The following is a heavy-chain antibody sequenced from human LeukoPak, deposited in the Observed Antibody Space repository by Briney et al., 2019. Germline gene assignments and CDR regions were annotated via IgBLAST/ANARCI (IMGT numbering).Heavy chain of an antibody. V-gene: IGHV4-39*07. CDR2: IYYSGST. CDR3: ASRTTVAGWFDP. Sequence: SETLSLTCTVSGGSISSSSYYWGWIRQPPGKGLEWIGSIYYSGSTYYNPSLKSRVTISVDTSKNQFSLKLSSVTAADTAVYYCASRTTVAGWFDPWGQGTLVTVSS. J-gene: IGHJ5*02. D-gene: IGHD4-23*01. CDR1: GGSISSSSYY.